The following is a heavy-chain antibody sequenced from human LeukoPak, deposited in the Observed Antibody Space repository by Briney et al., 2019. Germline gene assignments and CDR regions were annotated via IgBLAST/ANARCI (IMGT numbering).Heavy chain of an antibody. J-gene: IGHJ4*02. D-gene: IGHD6-13*01. CDR3: ARVRISHSIAAAGRYYFDY. CDR1: GGSISSGSYY. Sequence: SQTLSLTCTVSGGSISSGSYYWSWIRQPAGKGLEWIGRIYTSGSTYYNPSLKSRVTISVDTSKNQFSLKLSSVTAADTAVYYCARVRISHSIAAAGRYYFDYWGQGTLVTVSS. CDR2: IYTSGST. V-gene: IGHV4-61*02.